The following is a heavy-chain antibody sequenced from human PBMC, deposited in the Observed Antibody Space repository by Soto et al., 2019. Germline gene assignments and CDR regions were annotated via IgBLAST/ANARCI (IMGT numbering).Heavy chain of an antibody. CDR1: GGTFSSYT. V-gene: IGHV1-69*08. D-gene: IGHD3-16*01. Sequence: QGQLVQSGAEVKKPGSSVKVSCKASGGTFSSYTISWVRQAPGQGLEWMGRIIPILGIANYAQKFQGRVTLTADKSTRTAYMELSSLRSEDTAVYYCSREGAGGPYWYFDLWGRGTLVTVSS. CDR2: IIPILGIA. CDR3: SREGAGGPYWYFDL. J-gene: IGHJ2*01.